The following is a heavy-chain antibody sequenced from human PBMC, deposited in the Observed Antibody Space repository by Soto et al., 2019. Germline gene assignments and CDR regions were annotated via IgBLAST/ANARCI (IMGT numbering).Heavy chain of an antibody. D-gene: IGHD3-22*01. CDR3: ARAGYDSSGYYFYAMDV. CDR1: GFILSGYD. J-gene: IGHJ6*02. Sequence: EQLVESGGGLVQPGGSLRLSCVASGFILSGYDMHWVRQATGEGLEWVSAIGTAGDPYYSGSVKGRFTISRGNAENSVYIQMNSLRAGDTAVYYCARAGYDSSGYYFYAMDVWGPGTTVTVSS. CDR2: IGTAGDP. V-gene: IGHV3-13*05.